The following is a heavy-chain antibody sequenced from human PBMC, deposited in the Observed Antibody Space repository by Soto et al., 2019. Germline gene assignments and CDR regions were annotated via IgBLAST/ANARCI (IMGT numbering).Heavy chain of an antibody. CDR3: ARDQGLYCSGRSCSAYTWLDP. V-gene: IGHV4-59*01. CDR1: CGSISSYY. Sequence: SETLSLTCPVSCGSISSYYRSWLRQPPGKGLEWIGYIYYSGSTNYNPSLKSRVTISVDTSKNQFSLKLSSVTAADTAVYYCARDQGLYCSGRSCSAYTWLDPCGEGTLVTVSS. J-gene: IGHJ5*02. CDR2: IYYSGST. D-gene: IGHD2-15*01.